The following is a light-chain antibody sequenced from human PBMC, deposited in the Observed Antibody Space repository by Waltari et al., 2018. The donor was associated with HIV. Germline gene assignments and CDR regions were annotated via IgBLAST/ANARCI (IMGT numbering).Light chain of an antibody. CDR1: SSNIGAGYD. CDR2: GNS. J-gene: IGLJ1*01. V-gene: IGLV1-40*01. Sequence: QSVLTQPPSVSGAPGQRVTISCTGRSSNIGAGYDVHWYQQLPGTAPKLLIYGNSNRPSGVPDRFSGSKSGNTASLTISGLQAEDEADYYCSSYTTSSTLGGVFGTGTKVTVL. CDR3: SSYTTSSTLGGV.